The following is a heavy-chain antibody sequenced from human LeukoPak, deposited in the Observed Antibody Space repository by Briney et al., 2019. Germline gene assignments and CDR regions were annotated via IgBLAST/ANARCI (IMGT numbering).Heavy chain of an antibody. Sequence: GGSLRLSCTACGFPFRSYWINWVRQAPGKGREGVSSIISSSRNIFYADPVKARFPIPRDNAKNSLYLQMNSLRAEDTAVYYCARDGRARFGETFYYYYYYMDVWGKGTTVTVSS. CDR2: IISSSRNI. CDR3: ARDGRARFGETFYYYYYYMDV. D-gene: IGHD3-10*01. V-gene: IGHV3-21*01. J-gene: IGHJ6*03. CDR1: GFPFRSYW.